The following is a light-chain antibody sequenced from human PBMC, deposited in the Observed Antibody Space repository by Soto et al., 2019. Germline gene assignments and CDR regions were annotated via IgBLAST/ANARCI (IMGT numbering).Light chain of an antibody. V-gene: IGKV3-20*01. CDR3: QHYDSLPIT. J-gene: IGKJ5*01. Sequence: TQSPGTLSLSPGERATLSCRASQSVSSSYLAWYQQKPGQPPRLLIYGASSRATGIPDRFSGSGSGTDFTLTISRLEPEDFAVFYCQHYDSLPITFGQGTRLEI. CDR1: QSVSSSY. CDR2: GAS.